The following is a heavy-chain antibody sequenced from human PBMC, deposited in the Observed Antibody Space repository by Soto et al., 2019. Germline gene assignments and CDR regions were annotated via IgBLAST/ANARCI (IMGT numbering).Heavy chain of an antibody. J-gene: IGHJ4*02. D-gene: IGHD3-16*02. CDR1: GDSIRSGGHY. CDR2: IHYSGST. CDR3: ASYHPSAYFDY. V-gene: IGHV4-31*03. Sequence: QVQLQESGPGLVKPSQTLSLTCSVSGDSIRSGGHYWYWIRQHPGKGLEWIGYIHYSGSTSYSPSLKSRVSISVDTSKNQFSLKLSSVTAADTAVYYCASYHPSAYFDYWGQGTLVTVSS.